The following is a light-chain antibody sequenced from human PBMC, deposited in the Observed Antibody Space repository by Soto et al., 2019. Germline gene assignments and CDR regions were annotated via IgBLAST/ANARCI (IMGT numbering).Light chain of an antibody. CDR3: CSYAGNSEV. CDR2: EVT. Sequence: QPASVSGSPGQSITIPCTGTSGDVGSYNLVSWYQQHPGKAPKLLIYEVTERPSGVSNRFSGSKSGSTASLTISGLQPDDEADYYCCSYAGNSEVFGTGTKLTVL. J-gene: IGLJ1*01. V-gene: IGLV2-23*02. CDR1: SGDVGSYNL.